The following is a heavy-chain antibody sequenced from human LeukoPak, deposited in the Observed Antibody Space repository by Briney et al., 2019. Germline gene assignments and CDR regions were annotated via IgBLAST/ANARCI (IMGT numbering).Heavy chain of an antibody. Sequence: ASVKVTCKASVYTFTVYYMHWVRQAPGQGLEWMGWINPHSGGTNCAQKSQGRVTMTRDTSISTAYIELSRLRSDDTAVYYCARGGDIVVVPAALSGFDPWGQGTLVIVSS. D-gene: IGHD2-2*01. J-gene: IGHJ5*02. CDR3: ARGGDIVVVPAALSGFDP. CDR1: VYTFTVYY. V-gene: IGHV1-2*02. CDR2: INPHSGGT.